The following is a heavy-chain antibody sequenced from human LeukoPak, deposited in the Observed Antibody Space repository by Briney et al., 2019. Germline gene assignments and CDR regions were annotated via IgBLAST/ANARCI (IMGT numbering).Heavy chain of an antibody. V-gene: IGHV3-23*01. J-gene: IGHJ4*02. CDR2: ITGTSANT. CDR1: GFTFSSYG. Sequence: GGSLRLTCVAPGFTFSSYGISWVRQAPVLWLEWVSAITGTSANTYYADSVKGRFTISRDNSKNTLYLQMNSLRAEDTAIYYCAKMQGFFDYWGQGTLVTVSS. CDR3: AKMQGFFDY.